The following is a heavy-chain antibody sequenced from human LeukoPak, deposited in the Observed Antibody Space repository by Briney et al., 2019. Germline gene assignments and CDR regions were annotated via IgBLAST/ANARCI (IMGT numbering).Heavy chain of an antibody. V-gene: IGHV3-66*01. CDR1: GFTVSTNY. J-gene: IGHJ3*01. Sequence: PGGSLRPSCAASGFTVSTNYMTWVRQAPGKGLEWVSVIYSGGSTYYADSVKGRFTISRDNSKNTLYLQMNSLRAEDTAVYYCARVGYSYAFDVWGQGTMVTVSS. CDR2: IYSGGST. CDR3: ARVGYSYAFDV. D-gene: IGHD1-1*01.